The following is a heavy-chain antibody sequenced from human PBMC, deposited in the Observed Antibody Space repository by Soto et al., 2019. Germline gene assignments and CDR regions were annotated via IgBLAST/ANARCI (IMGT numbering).Heavy chain of an antibody. CDR1: GYTFTSYG. CDR3: ARDSIVVVPAAIPNGFDP. Sequence: QVQLVQSGAEVKKPGASVKVSCKASGYTFTSYGISWVRQAPGQGLEWMGWISAYNGNTNYAQKLQGRVTMTSDTSTSTAYMELRSLRSDDTAVYYCARDSIVVVPAAIPNGFDPWGQGTLVTVSS. CDR2: ISAYNGNT. J-gene: IGHJ5*02. D-gene: IGHD2-2*01. V-gene: IGHV1-18*01.